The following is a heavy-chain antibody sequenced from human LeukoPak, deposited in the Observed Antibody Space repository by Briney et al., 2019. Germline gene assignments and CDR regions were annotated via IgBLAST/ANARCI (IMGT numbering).Heavy chain of an antibody. J-gene: IGHJ3*02. CDR3: ARDRRVGARGAFDI. CDR1: GFTFSSYS. V-gene: IGHV3-48*01. D-gene: IGHD1-26*01. Sequence: PGGSLRLSCAASGFTFSSYSMNWVRQAPGKGLKWVSYISSSSSTIYYADSVKGRFTISRDNSKNTLYLQMNSLRAEDTAVYYCARDRRVGARGAFDIWGQGTMVTVSS. CDR2: ISSSSSTI.